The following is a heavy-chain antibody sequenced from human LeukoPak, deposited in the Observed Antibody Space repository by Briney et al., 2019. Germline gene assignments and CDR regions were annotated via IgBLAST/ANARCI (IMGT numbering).Heavy chain of an antibody. D-gene: IGHD3-3*01. Sequence: SETLSLTCTVSGGSISSTNYYWAWIRQPPGKGLEWIGTIYYSGSTYYNPSLKSRVTISVDTSKDQFSLRLSSVTAADTAVFYCARSFLSDYSWFDPWGQGTLVTVSS. J-gene: IGHJ5*02. CDR2: IYYSGST. CDR3: ARSFLSDYSWFDP. V-gene: IGHV4-39*07. CDR1: GGSISSTNYY.